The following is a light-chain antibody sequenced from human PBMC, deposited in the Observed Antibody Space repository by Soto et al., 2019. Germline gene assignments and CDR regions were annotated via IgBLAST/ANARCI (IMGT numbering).Light chain of an antibody. V-gene: IGKV3-11*01. CDR2: DAS. CDR1: QSVSSY. Sequence: EIVLTQSPATLSLSPGERATLSCRASQSVSSYLAWYQQKPGQAPRLLIYDASNRATGIPARFSGSGSGTDFNLTIRSLEPEDFAVYYCQQRSNSPPSWTFGQGAKVAIK. J-gene: IGKJ1*01. CDR3: QQRSNSPPSWT.